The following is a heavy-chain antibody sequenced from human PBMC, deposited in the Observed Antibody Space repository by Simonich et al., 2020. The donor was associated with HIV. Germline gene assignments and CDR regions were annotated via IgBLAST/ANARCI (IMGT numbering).Heavy chain of an antibody. CDR1: SYTFTSYG. J-gene: IGHJ5*02. CDR2: ISAYNGIT. Sequence: QVQLVQSGAEVKKPGASVKVSCKASSYTFTSYGISWVRQAPGQGLEWMGWISAYNGITNTAQRLQVRGTMTTDTSTSTAYMELRSLRSDDTAVYYCARGTYSGYDWNWFDPWGQGTLVTVSS. V-gene: IGHV1-18*01. D-gene: IGHD5-12*01. CDR3: ARGTYSGYDWNWFDP.